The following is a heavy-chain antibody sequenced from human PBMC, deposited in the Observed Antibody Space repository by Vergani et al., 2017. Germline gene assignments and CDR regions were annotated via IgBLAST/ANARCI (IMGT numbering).Heavy chain of an antibody. D-gene: IGHD1-1*01. CDR2: ISHDGSQK. V-gene: IGHV3-30*09. CDR1: GFTFSTDS. J-gene: IGHJ3*01. Sequence: QERLVESGGGVVQPGRSLRLSCAASGFTFSTDSMHWLRQAPGKGLEWVAFISHDGSQKSIADSVKGRFAISRDNSRNALYLQVASLRPEDTAMYYCARPGYDWNSAYAFHLWGQGTMVIVSS. CDR3: ARPGYDWNSAYAFHL.